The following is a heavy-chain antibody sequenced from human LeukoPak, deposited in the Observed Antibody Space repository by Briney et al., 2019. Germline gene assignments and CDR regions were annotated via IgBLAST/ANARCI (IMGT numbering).Heavy chain of an antibody. D-gene: IGHD2-8*02. CDR3: ARFSGGQILAFDF. Sequence: PGGSLRLSCTASGFPFNSYIMLWVRQAPGKGLEWISYISSNGNTVYYADSVKGRFTISRDNAKNSLYLQMNSLRVEDTAVYYCARFSGGQILAFDFWGRGTMVTVSS. J-gene: IGHJ3*01. CDR2: ISSNGNTV. CDR1: GFPFNSYI. V-gene: IGHV3-48*01.